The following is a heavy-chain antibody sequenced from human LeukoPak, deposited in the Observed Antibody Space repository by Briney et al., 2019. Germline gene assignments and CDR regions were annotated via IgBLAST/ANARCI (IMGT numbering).Heavy chain of an antibody. CDR3: ARDMNTVVNYYFDY. D-gene: IGHD4-23*01. Sequence: GASVKVSCKPSGYTFTGYYMHWVRQAPGQGLEWMGWINPNSCGTNYAQKFQGRVTMTRDTSISTAYMELSRLRSDDTAVYYCARDMNTVVNYYFDYWGQGTLVTVSS. CDR2: INPNSCGT. CDR1: GYTFTGYY. J-gene: IGHJ4*02. V-gene: IGHV1-2*02.